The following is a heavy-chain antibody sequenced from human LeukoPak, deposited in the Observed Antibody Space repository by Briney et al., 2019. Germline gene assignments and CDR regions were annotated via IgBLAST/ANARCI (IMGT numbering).Heavy chain of an antibody. J-gene: IGHJ4*02. D-gene: IGHD6-19*01. CDR3: TRCLPRTRPGIAVAGYYFDY. CDR2: IRSKAYGGTT. CDR1: GFTFGDYA. Sequence: GGSLRLSCTASGFTFGDYAMSWFRQAPGKGLEWVGFIRSKAYGGTTEYAASVKGRFTISRDDSKSIAYLQMNSLKTEDTAVYYCTRCLPRTRPGIAVAGYYFDYWGQGTLVTVSS. V-gene: IGHV3-49*03.